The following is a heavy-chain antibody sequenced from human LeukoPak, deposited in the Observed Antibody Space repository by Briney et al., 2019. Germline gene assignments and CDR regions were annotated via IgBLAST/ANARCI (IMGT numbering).Heavy chain of an antibody. CDR2: ISYDGSNK. CDR3: VSLGVSGAFDI. Sequence: AXSXXTXXXYAMHWVGQAQGKGLEGVAVISYDGSNKYYADSVKGRFTISRDNSKNTLYLQMNSLRAEDTAVYYCVSLGVSGAFDIWGQGTMVTVSS. J-gene: IGHJ3*02. V-gene: IGHV3-30-3*01. D-gene: IGHD6-6*01. CDR1: XXTXXXYA.